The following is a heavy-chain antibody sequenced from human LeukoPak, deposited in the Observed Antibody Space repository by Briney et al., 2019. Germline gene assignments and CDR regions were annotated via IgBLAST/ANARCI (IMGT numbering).Heavy chain of an antibody. Sequence: ASVKVSCKASGYTFTSYDINWVRQATGQGLEWMGWMNPNSGNTGYAQKFQGRVTMTRNTSISTAYMELSSLRSEDTAVYYCARRGLAMAEFYYYYYMDVWGKGTTVTIPS. V-gene: IGHV1-8*01. J-gene: IGHJ6*03. CDR2: MNPNSGNT. D-gene: IGHD5-18*01. CDR1: GYTFTSYD. CDR3: ARRGLAMAEFYYYYYMDV.